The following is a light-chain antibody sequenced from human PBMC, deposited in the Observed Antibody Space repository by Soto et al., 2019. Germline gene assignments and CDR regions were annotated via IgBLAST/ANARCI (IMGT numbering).Light chain of an antibody. CDR1: QSIDIY. J-gene: IGKJ2*01. CDR3: QQSYSTPT. CDR2: GTS. V-gene: IGKV1-39*01. Sequence: DIQMTQSPSSLSASVGDRVTITCRASQSIDIYVNWYQHKSGKAPNLLIYGTSSVQSGVPSRFSGSGSGTDFTLTISSLQPEDFATYYCQQSYSTPTFGQGTKLEIK.